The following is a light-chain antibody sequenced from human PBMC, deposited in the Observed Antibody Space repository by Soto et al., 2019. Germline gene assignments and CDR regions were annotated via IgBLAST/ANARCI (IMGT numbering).Light chain of an antibody. Sequence: QSVLTQPASVSGSPGQSITISCSGTSSDVGRYNYVSWYQQHPGKAPKLMIYEVSNRPSGLSSRFSGSKSGHTASLTISGLQTEEDADYYCSSYTSISTVFGAGTKVTVL. CDR1: SSDVGRYNY. V-gene: IGLV2-14*01. CDR3: SSYTSISTV. CDR2: EVS. J-gene: IGLJ1*01.